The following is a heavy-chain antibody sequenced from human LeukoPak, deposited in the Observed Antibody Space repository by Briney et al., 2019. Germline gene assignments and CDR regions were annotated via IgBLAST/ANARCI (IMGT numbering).Heavy chain of an antibody. CDR2: ISGSSSTI. CDR1: GFSFSSNS. Sequence: PGGSLRLSCAASGFSFSSNSMNWVRQAPGKGLEWVSYISGSSSTIYYADSVKGRFTISRDNAKNSLYLQMNSLRAEDTAVYYCVRGNSPKWELLGWFDPWGQGTLVTVSS. J-gene: IGHJ5*02. CDR3: VRGNSPKWELLGWFDP. V-gene: IGHV3-48*01. D-gene: IGHD1-26*01.